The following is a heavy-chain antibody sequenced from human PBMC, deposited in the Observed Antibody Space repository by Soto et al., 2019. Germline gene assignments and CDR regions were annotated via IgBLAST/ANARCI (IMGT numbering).Heavy chain of an antibody. CDR2: IIPIFGTA. CDR1: GGTFSSYA. J-gene: IGHJ6*02. D-gene: IGHD4-4*01. V-gene: IGHV1-69*05. Sequence: QVQLVQSGAEVKKPGSSVKVSCKASGGTFSSYAISWVRQATGQGLEWMGGIIPIFGTANYAQKFQGRVTITXXEXTXXAYMELSSLRSEDTAVYYCARDSSYSNYYYYGMDVWGQGTTVTVSS. CDR3: ARDSSYSNYYYYGMDV.